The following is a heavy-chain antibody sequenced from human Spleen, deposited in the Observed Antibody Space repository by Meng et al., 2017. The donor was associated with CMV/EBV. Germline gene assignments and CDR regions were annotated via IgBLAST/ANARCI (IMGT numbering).Heavy chain of an antibody. CDR2: IYHSGST. V-gene: IGHV4-4*02. CDR3: ARGEISCSSTSCFFDY. J-gene: IGHJ4*02. CDR1: GGSISSSNL. D-gene: IGHD2-2*01. Sequence: GGSISSSNLWTWVRQVPGKGLEWIGEIYHSGSTNYNPSLKSRVTISVDKFKNQFSLKLSSVTAADTAVYYCARGEISCSSTSCFFDYWGQGTLVTVSS.